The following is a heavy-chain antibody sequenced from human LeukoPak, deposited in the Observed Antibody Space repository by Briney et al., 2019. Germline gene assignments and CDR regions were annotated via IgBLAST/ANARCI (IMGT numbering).Heavy chain of an antibody. CDR2: INHSGST. J-gene: IGHJ4*02. D-gene: IGHD3-22*01. CDR1: GGSFSGYY. Sequence: PSETLSLTCAVYGGSFSGYYWSWIRQAPGKELEWIGEINHSGSTNYNPSLKSRVTISVDTSKNQFSLKLSSVTAADTAVYYCARVEYYDSSGYYYGGAFDYWGQGTLVTVSS. CDR3: ARVEYYDSSGYYYGGAFDY. V-gene: IGHV4-34*01.